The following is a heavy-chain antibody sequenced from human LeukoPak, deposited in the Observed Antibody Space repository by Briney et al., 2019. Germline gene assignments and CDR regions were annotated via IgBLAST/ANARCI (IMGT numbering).Heavy chain of an antibody. CDR2: IYYSGST. V-gene: IGHV4-59*01. CDR1: GGSISSYY. J-gene: IGHJ5*02. D-gene: IGHD2/OR15-2a*01. CDR3: ARDLILLAP. Sequence: SETLSLTCTVSGGSISSYYWSWIRQPPGKGLEWIGYIYYSGSTNYNPSLKSRVTISVDTSKNQFSLKLSSVTAADTAVYYCARDLILLAPWGQGTLVTVSS.